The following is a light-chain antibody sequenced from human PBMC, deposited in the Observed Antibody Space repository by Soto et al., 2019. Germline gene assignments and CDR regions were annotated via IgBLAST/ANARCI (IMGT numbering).Light chain of an antibody. CDR3: QSYDTSLTAVV. J-gene: IGLJ2*01. V-gene: IGLV1-40*01. Sequence: QSVLTQPPSVSGAPGQRVTISCSGSSSNIGAGLDVHWYQQLPGKAPKVLIYGNSVRPSGVSDRFSGSKSGTSASLAITGLQAEDEAHYYCQSYDTSLTAVVFCGGTKVTVL. CDR1: SSNIGAGLD. CDR2: GNS.